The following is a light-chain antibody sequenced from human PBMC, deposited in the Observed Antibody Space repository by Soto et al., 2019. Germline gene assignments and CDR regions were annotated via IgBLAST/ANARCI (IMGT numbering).Light chain of an antibody. CDR2: RVS. CDR1: QTITT. V-gene: IGKV3-20*01. J-gene: IGKJ4*01. Sequence: EIVLTQSPGTLSLSPGERATLSCRASQTITTLAWYQRKPGQAPRLLIYRVSSRATGVPDRFSGSGSGTDYALTISRREPEGFAVYYCQQYGNLPLTFGGGTKVDIK. CDR3: QQYGNLPLT.